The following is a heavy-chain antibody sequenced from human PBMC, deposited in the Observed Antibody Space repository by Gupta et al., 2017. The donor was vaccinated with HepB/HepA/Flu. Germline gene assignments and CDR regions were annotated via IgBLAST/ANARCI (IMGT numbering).Heavy chain of an antibody. Sequence: STYYNPSLKSRVTISVDTSKNQFSLKLSSVTAADTAVYYCARHKRSGSRGGLFDLWGRGTLVTVSS. J-gene: IGHJ2*01. CDR2: ST. V-gene: IGHV4-39*01. CDR3: ARHKRSGSRGGLFDL. D-gene: IGHD2-2*01.